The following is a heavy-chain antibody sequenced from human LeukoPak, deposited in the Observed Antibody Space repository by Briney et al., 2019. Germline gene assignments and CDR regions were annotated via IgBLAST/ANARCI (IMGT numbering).Heavy chain of an antibody. Sequence: GGSLRLSCAASEFTFSTYWMTWVRQAPGKGLEWVADIKQDGSEKYYVDSVKGRFTISRQNAKNSLFLQMNSLRAEDTAMYYCARHRSGGSQDDAFDIWGQGTLVTVSS. D-gene: IGHD2-15*01. J-gene: IGHJ3*02. CDR3: ARHRSGGSQDDAFDI. CDR1: EFTFSTYW. CDR2: IKQDGSEK. V-gene: IGHV3-7*01.